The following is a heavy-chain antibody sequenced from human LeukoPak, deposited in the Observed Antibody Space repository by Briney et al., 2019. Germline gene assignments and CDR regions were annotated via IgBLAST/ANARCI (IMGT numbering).Heavy chain of an antibody. CDR1: GGSFSGYY. CDR2: INHSGST. V-gene: IGHV4-34*01. D-gene: IGHD4-17*01. CDR3: ARDGDDYGDYGLDY. Sequence: PSETLSLTCAVSGGSFSGYYWSWIRQPPGKGLEWIGEINHSGSTNYNPSLKSRVTISVDTSKNQFSLKLSSVTAADTAVYYCARDGDDYGDYGLDYWGQGTLVTVSS. J-gene: IGHJ4*02.